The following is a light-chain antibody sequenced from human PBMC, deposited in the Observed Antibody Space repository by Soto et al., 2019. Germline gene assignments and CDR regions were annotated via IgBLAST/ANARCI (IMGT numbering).Light chain of an antibody. CDR1: QSVSSSY. Sequence: EIVLTQSPGTLSLSPGERATLSCRASQSVSSSYLAWYQQKPGQAPRLLIYGASSSATGSPDRFSGSGSGKDFTLTISRVEPDDFAVYYCQQYGSSPWTFGQGTKVEIK. V-gene: IGKV3-20*01. CDR3: QQYGSSPWT. CDR2: GAS. J-gene: IGKJ1*01.